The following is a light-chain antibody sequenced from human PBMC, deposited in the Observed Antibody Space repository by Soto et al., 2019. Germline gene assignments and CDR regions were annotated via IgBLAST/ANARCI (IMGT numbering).Light chain of an antibody. J-gene: IGLJ1*01. Sequence: QSVLTQPASVSGSPGQSITISCTGTNSEVGSYNLVSWYQQHPGKAPKLMIYEGTKRPSGVSNRFSGSKSGNTASLTISGLQAEDEADYYCCSYAGSSTFEVFGTGTKVTVL. CDR3: CSYAGSSTFEV. CDR1: NSEVGSYNL. V-gene: IGLV2-23*03. CDR2: EGT.